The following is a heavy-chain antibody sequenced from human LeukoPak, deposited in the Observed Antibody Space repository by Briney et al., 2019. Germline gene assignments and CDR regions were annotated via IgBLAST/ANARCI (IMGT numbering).Heavy chain of an antibody. Sequence: SETLSLTCTVSGGSISNYYWNWIRQPPGKGLEWIGYIYYSGTTNYNPSLKSRVSMSVDTSKNQFSLKLSSVTAADTAAYYCARHDYGDYGPDYWGQGTLVTVSS. CDR2: IYYSGTT. V-gene: IGHV4-59*08. CDR3: ARHDYGDYGPDY. J-gene: IGHJ4*02. CDR1: GGSISNYY. D-gene: IGHD4-17*01.